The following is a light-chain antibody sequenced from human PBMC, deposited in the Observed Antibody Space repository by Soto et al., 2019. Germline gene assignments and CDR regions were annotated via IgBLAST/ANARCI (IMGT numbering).Light chain of an antibody. CDR3: QHYKNYPIT. V-gene: IGKV1-16*01. CDR1: QDISNY. Sequence: DLQMTQSPSSLSASVGDRVTITCRASQDISNYLAWFQQKPGKAPKSLISAASSLQSGVPSRFSGSGSGTDFTLTISSLQPDDFATYYCQHYKNYPITFGQGTRLEIK. CDR2: AAS. J-gene: IGKJ5*01.